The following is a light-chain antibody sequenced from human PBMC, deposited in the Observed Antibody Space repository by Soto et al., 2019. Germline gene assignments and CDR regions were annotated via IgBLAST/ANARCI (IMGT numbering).Light chain of an antibody. J-gene: IGKJ1*01. CDR1: QSISSK. V-gene: IGKV3-15*01. Sequence: EIVMTQSPATLSVSPGERSTLSCMASQSISSKLAWFQEKPGQAPRLLFHGASTRATGVPARLSGSGSGTEFTLTISSLQSEDSAVYFCQQYYHWWTFGQGTKVDIK. CDR2: GAS. CDR3: QQYYHWWT.